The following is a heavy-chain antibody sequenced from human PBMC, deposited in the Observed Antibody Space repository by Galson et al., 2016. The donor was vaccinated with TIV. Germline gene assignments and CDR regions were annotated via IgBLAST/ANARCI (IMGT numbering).Heavy chain of an antibody. CDR3: ATVITFGGVIGYGRDYGMDV. CDR1: GGTFKIHS. D-gene: IGHD3-16*02. V-gene: IGHV1-69*13. CDR2: IIPVFGTA. J-gene: IGHJ6*02. Sequence: SVKVSCKASGGTFKIHSITWVRQAPGQGLEWMGGIIPVFGTANYAQSFRGRVTITADESTNTAYLQLSSLRSEAPAVYYCATVITFGGVIGYGRDYGMDVWGQGTTVTVSS.